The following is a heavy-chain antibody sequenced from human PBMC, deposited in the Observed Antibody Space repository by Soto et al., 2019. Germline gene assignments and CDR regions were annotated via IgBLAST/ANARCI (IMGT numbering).Heavy chain of an antibody. CDR3: ARGSQLERDALDI. D-gene: IGHD1-1*01. J-gene: IGHJ3*02. Sequence: QVQLQESGPGLVKPSQTLSLTCSVSGVSINSGGYYWSWIRHHPGKGLEWVGYIYYTGHSFYNPSLKSRVAMSLDTSKNQFSLKLSSVTAADTAVYYCARGSQLERDALDIWGQGTMVTVSS. CDR1: GVSINSGGYY. V-gene: IGHV4-31*03. CDR2: IYYTGHS.